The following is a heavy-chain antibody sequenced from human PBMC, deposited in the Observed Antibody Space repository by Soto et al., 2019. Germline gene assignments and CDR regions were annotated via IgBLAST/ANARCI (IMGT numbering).Heavy chain of an antibody. CDR2: ISYDGSNK. CDR3: AEDHGSWGGGDY. D-gene: IGHD3-16*01. J-gene: IGHJ4*02. Sequence: QVQLVESVGGVVQPGRSLRLSCAASGFTFSSYGMHWVRQAPGKGLEWVAVISYDGSNKYYADSVKGRFTISRDNSKNTLYLTMNRLRAGDTAVYFCAEDHGSWGGGDYWGQGTLVTVSS. V-gene: IGHV3-30*18. CDR1: GFTFSSYG.